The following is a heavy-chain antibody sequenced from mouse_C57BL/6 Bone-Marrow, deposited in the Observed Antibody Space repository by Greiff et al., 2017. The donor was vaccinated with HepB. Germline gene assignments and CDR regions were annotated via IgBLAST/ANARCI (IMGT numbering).Heavy chain of an antibody. CDR3: ARWDSSGTYYFDY. Sequence: VQLQQSGPELVKPGASVKIPCKASGYTFTDYNMDWVKQSHGKSLEWIGDINPNNGGTIYNHKFKGKATLTVDKSSSTAYMELRSLTSEDTAVYYCARWDSSGTYYFDYWGQGTTLTVSS. J-gene: IGHJ2*01. V-gene: IGHV1-18*01. CDR1: GYTFTDYN. CDR2: INPNNGGT. D-gene: IGHD3-2*02.